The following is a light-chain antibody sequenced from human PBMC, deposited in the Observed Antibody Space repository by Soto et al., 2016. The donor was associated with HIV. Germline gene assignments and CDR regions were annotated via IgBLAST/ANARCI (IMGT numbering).Light chain of an antibody. CDR3: QQSYSTPGMYT. CDR2: AAS. J-gene: IGKJ2*01. V-gene: IGKV1-39*01. Sequence: DIQMTQSPSSLSASVGDRVTITCRASQSISSYLNWYQQKPGKAPKLLIYAASSLQSGVPSRFSGSGSGTDFTLTISSLQPEDSATYYCQQSYSTPGMYTFGQGTKLEIK. CDR1: QSISSY.